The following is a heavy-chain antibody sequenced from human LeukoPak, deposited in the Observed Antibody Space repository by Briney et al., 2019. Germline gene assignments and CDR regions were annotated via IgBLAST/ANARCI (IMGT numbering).Heavy chain of an antibody. CDR1: GFTFSSYA. J-gene: IGHJ3*02. Sequence: GGSLRLSCAASGFTFSSYARSWVRQAPGKGLEWVSAISGSGGSTYYADSVKGRFTISRDNSRRPLYLQMNRLRAEDTAVYYCAKINDGAFDIWGQGTMVTVSS. CDR3: AKINDGAFDI. V-gene: IGHV3-23*01. CDR2: ISGSGGST.